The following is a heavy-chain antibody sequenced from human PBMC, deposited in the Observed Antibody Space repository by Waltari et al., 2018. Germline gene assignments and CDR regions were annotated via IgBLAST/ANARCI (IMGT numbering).Heavy chain of an antibody. Sequence: QVQLVQSGAEGKKPGSSVKVSCKASGGTFSSYAIRWVRRAPGQGLEGMGVSIPIFGTANYAQKFQGRVTITADESTSTAYMELSSLRSEDTAVYYCARGRYSSGWYPDYWGQGTLVTVSS. CDR2: SIPIFGTA. CDR1: GGTFSSYA. V-gene: IGHV1-69*13. J-gene: IGHJ4*02. D-gene: IGHD6-19*01. CDR3: ARGRYSSGWYPDY.